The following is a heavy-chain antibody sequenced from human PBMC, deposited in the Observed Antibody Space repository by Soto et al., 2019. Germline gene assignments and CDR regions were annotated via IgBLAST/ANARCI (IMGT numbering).Heavy chain of an antibody. CDR3: ARGHYGLDV. V-gene: IGHV3-7*03. CDR1: GFTFSHHW. CDR2: ISQDGSEK. Sequence: EVQLVDSGGGLVQPGGSLTLSCAASGFTFSHHWMTWVRQAPGRGLECVAHISQDGSEKFYVDSVKGRFTISRDNAKNSLSLQVNSLRDEDTAVYYCARGHYGLDVWGQGTTVTVSS. J-gene: IGHJ6*02.